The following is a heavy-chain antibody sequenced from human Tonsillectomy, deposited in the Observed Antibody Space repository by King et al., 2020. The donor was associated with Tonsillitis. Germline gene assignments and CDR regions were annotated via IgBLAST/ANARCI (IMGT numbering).Heavy chain of an antibody. J-gene: IGHJ6*02. V-gene: IGHV3-53*04. D-gene: IGHD1-1*01. CDR1: GFTVSSNY. CDR2: IYSGGST. Sequence: VQLVESGGRLVQPGRSLRLSCAASGFTVSSNYMSWVRQAPGKGLEWVSVIYSGGSTYYADSVKGRFTISRHKSKNTLYLQMNSLSAEDTAVYYCARVWGTQDGNDVEYYYGMDVWGQGTTVTVSS. CDR3: ARVWGTQDGNDVEYYYGMDV.